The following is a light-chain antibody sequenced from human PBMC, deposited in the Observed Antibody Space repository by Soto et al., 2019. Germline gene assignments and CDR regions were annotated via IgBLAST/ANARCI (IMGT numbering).Light chain of an antibody. CDR1: RSISRY. CDR2: AAS. J-gene: IGKJ1*01. CDR3: KQSYSTQWT. V-gene: IGKV1-39*01. Sequence: DIQMTQSPSSLSASVGDRVNMTCRASRSISRYLSWYQQKPEKAPNLLIYAASSLQSGVPSRFSGAGSGTDFTLTIANLHPEDFAIYYCKQSYSTQWTFGQGTKVDI.